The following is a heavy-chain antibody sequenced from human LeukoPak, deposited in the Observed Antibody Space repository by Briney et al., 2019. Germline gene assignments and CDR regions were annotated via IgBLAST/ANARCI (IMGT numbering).Heavy chain of an antibody. CDR3: AKGAGPGKVDWFDP. V-gene: IGHV3-23*01. CDR1: GFTFSAFA. J-gene: IGHJ5*02. D-gene: IGHD6-13*01. Sequence: HPGGSLRLSCAASGFTFSAFAMTWVRQAPGKAPEWIASITGGGKSVFYAESVKGRFTFARDNSKNTLFLHMGSLRAEDTAVYYCAKGAGPGKVDWFDPWGQGTQVTVSS. CDR2: ITGGGKSV.